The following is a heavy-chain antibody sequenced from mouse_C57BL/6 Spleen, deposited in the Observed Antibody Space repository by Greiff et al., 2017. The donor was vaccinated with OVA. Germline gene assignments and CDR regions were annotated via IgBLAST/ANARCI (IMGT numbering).Heavy chain of an antibody. CDR2: INPNNGGT. Sequence: VQLQQSGPELVKPGASVKIPCKASGYTFTDYNMDWVKQSHGKGLEWIGDINPNNGGTIYNQKFKGKATLTVDKSSSTAYMELRSLTSEDTAVYYCAREYSNYVGYFDVWGTGTTVTVSS. CDR1: GYTFTDYN. CDR3: AREYSNYVGYFDV. J-gene: IGHJ1*03. D-gene: IGHD2-5*01. V-gene: IGHV1-18*01.